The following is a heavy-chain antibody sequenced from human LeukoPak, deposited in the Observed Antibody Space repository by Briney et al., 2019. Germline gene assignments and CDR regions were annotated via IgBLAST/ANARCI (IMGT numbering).Heavy chain of an antibody. CDR2: IIGSGSST. Sequence: GGSLRLSCAASGFTFSSSNMQWVRQTPGKGLEWLSYIIGSGSSTYYAASVKGRFTISRDNAKKSLYLQMNSLRAEDTAVYYCASDLVGGTNHWGQGTLVTVSS. CDR3: ASDLVGGTNH. D-gene: IGHD1-1*01. V-gene: IGHV3-48*01. J-gene: IGHJ5*02. CDR1: GFTFSSSN.